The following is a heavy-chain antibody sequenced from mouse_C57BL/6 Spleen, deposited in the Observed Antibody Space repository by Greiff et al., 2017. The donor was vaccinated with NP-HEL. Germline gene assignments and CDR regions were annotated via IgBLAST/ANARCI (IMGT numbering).Heavy chain of an antibody. Sequence: EVKLMESEGGLVQPGSSMKLSCTASGFTFSDYYMAWVRQVPEKGLEWVANINYDGSSTYYLDSLKSRFIISRDNAKNILYLQMSSLKSEDTATYYCARDADYYGSRGAMDYWGQGTSVTVSS. D-gene: IGHD1-1*01. V-gene: IGHV5-16*01. J-gene: IGHJ4*01. CDR2: INYDGSST. CDR1: GFTFSDYY. CDR3: ARDADYYGSRGAMDY.